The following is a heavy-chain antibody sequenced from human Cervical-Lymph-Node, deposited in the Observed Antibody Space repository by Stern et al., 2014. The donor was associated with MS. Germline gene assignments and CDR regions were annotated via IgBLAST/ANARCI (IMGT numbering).Heavy chain of an antibody. CDR1: GGSVSSGGYY. CDR3: ARTVARPADFDN. CDR2: VYFTGGT. J-gene: IGHJ4*02. D-gene: IGHD4-23*01. V-gene: IGHV4-61*02. Sequence: QLQLQESGPGLVKPSQTLSLTCTVSGGSVSSGGYYWSWIRQSAGKGVEWIGRVYFTGGTVYSPSLKSRVTISIDTSKNPFSLHLSSGTAADTAVYYCARTVARPADFDNWGQGTLVTVSS.